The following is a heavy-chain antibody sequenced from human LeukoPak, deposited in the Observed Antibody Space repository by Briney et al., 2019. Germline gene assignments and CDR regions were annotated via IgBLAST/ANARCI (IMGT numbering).Heavy chain of an antibody. Sequence: SETLSLTCTVSGGSISSGSYHWGWIRQPPGKGLEWIGNVYYTGSTYYNPSLKSRVTITSKNQFSLKLISVTAADTAVYYRARGSYISSTWYYFDYWGQGTLVTVSS. CDR1: GGSISSGSYH. CDR3: ARGSYISSTWYYFDY. D-gene: IGHD6-13*01. J-gene: IGHJ4*02. CDR2: VYYTGST. V-gene: IGHV4-39*01.